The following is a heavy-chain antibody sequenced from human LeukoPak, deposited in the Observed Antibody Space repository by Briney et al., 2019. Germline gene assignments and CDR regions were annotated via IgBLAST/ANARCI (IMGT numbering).Heavy chain of an antibody. CDR1: GFTFSSYG. CDR2: IWYDGSNK. CDR3: ARTAAGAFFFDY. D-gene: IGHD6-13*01. Sequence: GGSLRLSCAASGFTFSSYGMHWVRQAPGKRLQWVAVIWYDGSNKYYADSVKGRFTISRDDSKNTLYLQMNSLGAEDTAVYYCARTAAGAFFFDYWGQGALVTVSS. V-gene: IGHV3-33*01. J-gene: IGHJ4*02.